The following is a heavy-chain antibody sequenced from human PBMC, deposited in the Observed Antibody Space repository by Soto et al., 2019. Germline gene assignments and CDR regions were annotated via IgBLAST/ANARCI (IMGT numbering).Heavy chain of an antibody. CDR3: ASGGGSYTLYYYGMDV. CDR2: IIPIFGTA. V-gene: IGHV1-69*13. CDR1: GGTFSSYA. Sequence: ASVQVSCKASGGTFSSYAISWVRQATGQGLEWMGGIIPIFGTANYAQKFQGRVTITADESTSTAYMELSSLRSEDTAVYYFASGGGSYTLYYYGMDVWGQGTTVTVSS. D-gene: IGHD1-26*01. J-gene: IGHJ6*02.